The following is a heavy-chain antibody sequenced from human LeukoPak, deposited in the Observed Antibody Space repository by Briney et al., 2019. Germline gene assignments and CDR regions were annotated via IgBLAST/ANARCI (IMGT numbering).Heavy chain of an antibody. CDR1: FGSISSDSHY. CDR2: TYYGGTT. D-gene: IGHD6-19*01. Sequence: NPSETLSLTCTVSFGSISSDSHYWGWIRQPPGNRLEWIASTYYGGTTQYNPSLKSRATISIDTSNNRFSLRLTSATAADTAVYYCARWSSDWENNYFDPWGQGILVTVSS. J-gene: IGHJ5*02. V-gene: IGHV4-39*07. CDR3: ARWSSDWENNYFDP.